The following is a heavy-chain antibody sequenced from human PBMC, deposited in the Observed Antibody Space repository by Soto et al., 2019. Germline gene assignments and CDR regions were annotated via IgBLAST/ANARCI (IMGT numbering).Heavy chain of an antibody. Sequence: EVQLLESGGGLVQPGGSLRLSCAASGFTFNNYAMTWVRQAPGKGLEWVSAISGGGDTTSYADSVKGRFTVSRHGSKNTLYLQVSSLRAEDTALYYCAKGRGGSGSLPPRVDFWGQGTLVTVSS. D-gene: IGHD3-10*01. V-gene: IGHV3-23*01. J-gene: IGHJ4*02. CDR1: GFTFNNYA. CDR2: ISGGGDTT. CDR3: AKGRGGSGSLPPRVDF.